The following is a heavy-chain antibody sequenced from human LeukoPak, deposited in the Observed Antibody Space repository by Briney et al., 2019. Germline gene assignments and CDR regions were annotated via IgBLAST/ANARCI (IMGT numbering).Heavy chain of an antibody. V-gene: IGHV4-4*02. J-gene: IGHJ5*02. D-gene: IGHD2/OR15-2a*01. CDR2: IYHSGST. CDR3: ARGSMGPANWFDP. CDR1: GGSISSSNW. Sequence: SETLSLTCAVSGGSISSSNWWSWVRQPPGKGLEWIGEIYHSGSTNYNPSLKSRVTISVDKSKNQFSLKLSSVTAADTAVYYCARGSMGPANWFDPWGQGTLVTVSS.